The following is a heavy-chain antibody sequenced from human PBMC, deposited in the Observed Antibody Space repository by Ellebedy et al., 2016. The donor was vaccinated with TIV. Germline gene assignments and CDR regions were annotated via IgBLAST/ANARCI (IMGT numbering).Heavy chain of an antibody. D-gene: IGHD3-9*01. CDR3: VKSNWHSFEA. CDR2: AHYGGYT. V-gene: IGHV4-4*02. CDR1: GGGISSDTW. Sequence: MPSETLSLTCTVSGGGISSDTWWSLVRQPPGSGLEWIGEAHYGGYTNYNPSLKSRVTISLDKSKDQFSLKLTSVTAADTAIYYGVKSNWHSFEAWGQGALVTVSS. J-gene: IGHJ5*02.